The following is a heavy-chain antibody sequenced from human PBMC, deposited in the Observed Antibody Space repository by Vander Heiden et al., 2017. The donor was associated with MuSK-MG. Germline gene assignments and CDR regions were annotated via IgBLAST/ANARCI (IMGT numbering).Heavy chain of an antibody. CDR1: GYSFTSYW. V-gene: IGHV5-51*01. Sequence: EVQLVQSGAEVKKPGESLKISCKGSGYSFTSYWHGWVRQMPGKGLEWMGIIYPGDSDTRYSPSFQGQVTISADKSISTAYLQWSSLKASDTAMYYCARNPHYGSGSYYIHDYYYYYGMDVWGQGTTVTVSS. D-gene: IGHD3-10*01. J-gene: IGHJ6*02. CDR3: ARNPHYGSGSYYIHDYYYYYGMDV. CDR2: IYPGDSDT.